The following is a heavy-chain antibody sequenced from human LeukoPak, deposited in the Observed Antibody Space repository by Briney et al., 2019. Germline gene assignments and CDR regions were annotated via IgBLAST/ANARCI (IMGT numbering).Heavy chain of an antibody. D-gene: IGHD5-12*01. V-gene: IGHV1-24*01. CDR1: GYTLTELS. CDR2: FDPEDGET. Sequence: ASVKVSCKVSGYTLTELSMHWVRQAPGKGLEWMGGFDPEDGETIYAQKFQGRVTITADESTSTAYMELSSLRSEDTAVYYCARGGEYSGYDWNYFDYWGQGTLVTVSS. J-gene: IGHJ4*02. CDR3: ARGGEYSGYDWNYFDY.